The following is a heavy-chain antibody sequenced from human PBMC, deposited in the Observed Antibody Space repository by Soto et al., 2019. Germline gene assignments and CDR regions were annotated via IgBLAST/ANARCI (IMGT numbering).Heavy chain of an antibody. CDR2: ISGRSSFTNFATTYT. V-gene: IGHV3-11*06. J-gene: IGHJ6*02. D-gene: IGHD2-21*02. CDR3: ARDFFPPVCAGDCYSGYYGMDV. CDR1: GFTFSDYY. Sequence: QVQLVESGGGLVKPGGSLRLSCAASGFTFSDYYMSWIRQAPGKGLEWVSYISGRSSFTNFATTYTNYADSVKGRFTISRDNAKNSLYLQMNSLRADDTAVYYCARDFFPPVCAGDCYSGYYGMDVWGQGTAVTVSS.